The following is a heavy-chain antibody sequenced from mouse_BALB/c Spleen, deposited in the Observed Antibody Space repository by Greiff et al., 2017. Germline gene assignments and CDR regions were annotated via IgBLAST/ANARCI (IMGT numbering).Heavy chain of an antibody. CDR3: ARGEYYYGSSYDYAMDY. J-gene: IGHJ4*01. D-gene: IGHD1-1*01. CDR1: GYTFTSYN. V-gene: IGHV1-12*01. CDR2: IYPGNGDT. Sequence: QVQLQQPGAELVKPGASVKMSCKASGYTFTSYNMHWVKQTPGQGLEWIGAIYPGNGDTSYNQKFKGKATLTADKSSSTAYMQLSSLTSEDSAVYYCARGEYYYGSSYDYAMDYWGQGTSVTVSS.